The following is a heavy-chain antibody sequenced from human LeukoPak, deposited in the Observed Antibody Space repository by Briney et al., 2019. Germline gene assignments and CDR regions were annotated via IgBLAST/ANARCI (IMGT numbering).Heavy chain of an antibody. CDR3: ATLWEASMVTKGN. CDR1: GYTFTSYY. Sequence: ASVKVSCKASGYTFTSYYMHWVRQAPGQGLEWMGRINPNSGGTNYAQKFQGRVTMTTDTSISTAYMELTRLRSDDTAVYYCATLWEASMVTKGNWGQGTLVTVSS. CDR2: INPNSGGT. D-gene: IGHD3-10*01. J-gene: IGHJ4*02. V-gene: IGHV1-2*06.